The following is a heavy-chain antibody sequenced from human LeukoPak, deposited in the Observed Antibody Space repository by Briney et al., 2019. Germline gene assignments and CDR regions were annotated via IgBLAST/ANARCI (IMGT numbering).Heavy chain of an antibody. V-gene: IGHV4-59*01. CDR2: IYYSGST. CDR1: GGSNSSYH. Sequence: PSETLSLTCTVSGGSNSSYHWSWILQPPGKGLEWIGYIYYSGSTNYNPSLKSRVTISVDTSKNQFSLKLSSVTAADTAVYYCARYSSGLGYFDYWGQGTLVTVSS. J-gene: IGHJ4*02. CDR3: ARYSSGLGYFDY. D-gene: IGHD6-19*01.